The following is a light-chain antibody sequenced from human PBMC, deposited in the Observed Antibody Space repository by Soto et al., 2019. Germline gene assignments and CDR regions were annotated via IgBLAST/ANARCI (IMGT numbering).Light chain of an antibody. V-gene: IGLV1-44*01. CDR3: AAWDDSAIGHLV. Sequence: QSVLTQPPSTSGTPGQRLTISCSGSTSNIGSNSVNWYQQVPGAAPKLLIYNNDQRPSGVPARFSGSKSGTSASLAISGLQSEDEADYYCAAWDDSAIGHLVFGGGTKLTVL. CDR2: NND. J-gene: IGLJ2*01. CDR1: TSNIGSNS.